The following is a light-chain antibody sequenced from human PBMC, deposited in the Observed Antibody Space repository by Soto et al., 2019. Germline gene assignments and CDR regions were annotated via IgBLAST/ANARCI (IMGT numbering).Light chain of an antibody. Sequence: EIVLTQSPATLSLSPGERATLSCRASQSVSSYLAWYQQKPGQAPRLLIYDASNRATGIPARFSGSGSGTDFTLKISSVEAEDVGVYSCLQCSHFPRTFGQGTKVEIK. CDR3: LQCSHFPRT. CDR2: DAS. J-gene: IGKJ1*01. CDR1: QSVSSY. V-gene: IGKV3-11*01.